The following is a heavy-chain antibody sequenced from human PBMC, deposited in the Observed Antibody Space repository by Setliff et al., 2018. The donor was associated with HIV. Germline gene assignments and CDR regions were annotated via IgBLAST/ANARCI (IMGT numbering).Heavy chain of an antibody. Sequence: SETLSLTCSVSGGSIRGTSFYWGWIRQPPGKGLEWIGSLRPSGNTYYNPSLKSRVTISVDTSKNQFSLKLSSVTAADTAVYYCARGDGTKYYYYYYMDVWGKGTTVTVSS. CDR3: ARGDGTKYYYYYYMDV. J-gene: IGHJ6*03. V-gene: IGHV4-39*07. CDR2: LRPSGNT. D-gene: IGHD1-7*01. CDR1: GGSIRGTSFY.